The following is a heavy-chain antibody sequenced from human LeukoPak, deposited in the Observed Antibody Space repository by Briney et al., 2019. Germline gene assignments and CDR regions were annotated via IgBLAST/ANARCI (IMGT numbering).Heavy chain of an antibody. CDR3: ARGPTVVSNFDY. CDR2: INPNSGGT. Sequence: GASVKVSCKASGYTFTGSYIHWVRQAPGQGLEWMGWINPNSGGTNYAQRFQGRVTMTRDTSISIGYMDLSRLRSDDTAVHYCARGPTVVSNFDYWGQGTLVTVSS. CDR1: GYTFTGSY. D-gene: IGHD4-23*01. V-gene: IGHV1-2*02. J-gene: IGHJ4*02.